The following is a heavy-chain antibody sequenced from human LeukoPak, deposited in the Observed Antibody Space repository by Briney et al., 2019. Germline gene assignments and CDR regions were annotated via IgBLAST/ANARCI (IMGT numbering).Heavy chain of an antibody. J-gene: IGHJ4*02. V-gene: IGHV3-21*06. D-gene: IGHD1-26*01. Sequence: GGSLRLSCAASGFTFSTYSMSWVRQAPGKGLEWVSSISSNSRYIYYADSMRGRFTISRDNAKNSLYLQMNSLKPEDTAVYYCTTAPYSGSYFVGSDYWGQGTLVTVSS. CDR1: GFTFSTYS. CDR2: ISSNSRYI. CDR3: TTAPYSGSYFVGSDY.